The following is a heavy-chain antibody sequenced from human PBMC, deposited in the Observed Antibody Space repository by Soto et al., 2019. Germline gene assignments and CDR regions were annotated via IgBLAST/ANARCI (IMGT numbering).Heavy chain of an antibody. CDR2: INHSGST. J-gene: IGHJ4*02. V-gene: IGHV4-34*01. CDR3: ARGQDDSSGYSQDFDY. CDR1: VGSFSVYY. Sequence: SETLSLACAFYVGSFSVYYWSWIRQPPGKGLEWIGEINHSGSTNYNPSLKSRVTISVDTSKNQFSLKLSSVTAADTAVYYCARGQDDSSGYSQDFDYWGQGTLVTVSS. D-gene: IGHD3-22*01.